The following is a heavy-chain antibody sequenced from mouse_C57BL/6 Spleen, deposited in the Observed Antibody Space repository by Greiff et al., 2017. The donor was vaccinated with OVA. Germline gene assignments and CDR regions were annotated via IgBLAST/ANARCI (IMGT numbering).Heavy chain of an antibody. V-gene: IGHV1-42*01. J-gene: IGHJ1*03. CDR2: INPSTGGT. CDR1: GYSFTGYY. D-gene: IGHD1-1*01. CDR3: ARWDYYGRSYPWYFDV. Sequence: VHVKQSGPELVKPGASVKISCKASGYSFTGYYMNWVKQSPEKSLEWIGEINPSTGGTTYNQKFKAKATLTVDKSSSTAYMQLKSLTSEDSAVYYCARWDYYGRSYPWYFDVWGTGTTVTVSS.